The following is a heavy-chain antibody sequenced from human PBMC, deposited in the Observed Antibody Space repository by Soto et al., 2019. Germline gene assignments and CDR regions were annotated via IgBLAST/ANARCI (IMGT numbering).Heavy chain of an antibody. CDR2: IIPIFCTA. D-gene: IGHD3-22*01. J-gene: IGHJ3*02. Sequence: QVQLVQSGAKVKKPGSSVKVSCKASGGTFSSYAISWVRQAPGQWLEWMGGIIPIFCTANYAQKFQGSVTITAYESTSTAYMELSSLRSADTAVYYCARDGTSSGYYSRAFDIWGQGTMVTVSS. V-gene: IGHV1-69*01. CDR3: ARDGTSSGYYSRAFDI. CDR1: GGTFSSYA.